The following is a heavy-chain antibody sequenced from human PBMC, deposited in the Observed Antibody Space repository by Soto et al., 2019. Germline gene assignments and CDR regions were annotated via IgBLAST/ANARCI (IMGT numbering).Heavy chain of an antibody. J-gene: IGHJ6*02. Sequence: GGSLRLSCAASGFTFSSYGMHWVRQAPGKGLEWVAVISYDGSNKYYADSVKGRFTISRDNSKNTLYLQMNSLRAEDTAVYYCARYSSAPYYGMDVWGQGTTVTVSS. D-gene: IGHD2-21*01. CDR2: ISYDGSNK. V-gene: IGHV3-30*03. CDR3: ARYSSAPYYGMDV. CDR1: GFTFSSYG.